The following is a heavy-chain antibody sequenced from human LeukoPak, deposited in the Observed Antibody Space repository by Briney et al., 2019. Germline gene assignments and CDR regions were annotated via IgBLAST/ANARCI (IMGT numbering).Heavy chain of an antibody. D-gene: IGHD3-9*01. CDR1: GFTFSNYA. Sequence: GASLRLSCAASGFTFSNYATSWARQAPGKGLEWVSAITGGGSGIYYADSMKSRFTISRDNSKNTLYLQINSLRAEDTAVYYCAKWGDYDVLTGYYVSDYWGQGTLVTVSS. V-gene: IGHV3-23*01. CDR3: AKWGDYDVLTGYYVSDY. CDR2: ITGGGSGI. J-gene: IGHJ4*02.